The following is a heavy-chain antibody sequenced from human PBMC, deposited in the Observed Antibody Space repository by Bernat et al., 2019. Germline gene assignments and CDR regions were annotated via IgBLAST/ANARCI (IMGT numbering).Heavy chain of an antibody. CDR3: VRDRAIDY. CDR1: GFTFSSYA. J-gene: IGHJ4*02. V-gene: IGHV3-64D*06. CDR2: ISGNGDIT. D-gene: IGHD5-18*01. Sequence: VQLVESGGGVVQPGRSLRLSCAASGFTFSSYAMHWVRQAAGKGPEYISSISGNGDITYYADSVKGRFTVSRDNSKNTLHLQMSSLRTEDTAVYYCVRDRAIDYWGQGILVTVSS.